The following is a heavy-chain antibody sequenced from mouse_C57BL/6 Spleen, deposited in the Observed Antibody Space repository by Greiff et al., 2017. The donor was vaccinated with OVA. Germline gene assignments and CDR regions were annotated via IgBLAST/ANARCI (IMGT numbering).Heavy chain of an antibody. J-gene: IGHJ2*01. CDR1: GYAFSSYW. D-gene: IGHD2-4*01. CDR3: ARSPYDYDLYYFDY. V-gene: IGHV1-80*01. CDR2: IYPGDGDT. Sequence: QVQLQQSGAELVKPGASVKISCKASGYAFSSYWMNWVKQRPGKGLEWIGQIYPGDGDTNSNGKFKGKATLTADKSSSTAYMQLSSLTSEDSAVYFCARSPYDYDLYYFDYWGQGTTLTVSS.